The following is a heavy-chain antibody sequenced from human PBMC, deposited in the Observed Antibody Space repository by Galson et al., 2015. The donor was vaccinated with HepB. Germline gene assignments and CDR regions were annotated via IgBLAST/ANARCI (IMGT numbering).Heavy chain of an antibody. D-gene: IGHD2-2*01. CDR3: AREYRVVVPPSALRTQIYYYYYMDV. Sequence: SVKVSCKASGYTFTSYAMHWVRQAPGQRLEWMGWINAGNGNTKYSQKFQGRVTITRDTSASTAYMELSSLRSEDTAVYYCAREYRVVVPPSALRTQIYYYYYMDVWGKGTTVTVSS. CDR2: INAGNGNT. CDR1: GYTFTSYA. J-gene: IGHJ6*03. V-gene: IGHV1-3*01.